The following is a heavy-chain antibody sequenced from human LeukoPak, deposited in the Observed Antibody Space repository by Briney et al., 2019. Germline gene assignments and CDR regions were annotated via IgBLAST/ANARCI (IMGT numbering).Heavy chain of an antibody. CDR3: ARVKITMIVVKYFDY. V-gene: IGHV3-21*01. D-gene: IGHD3-22*01. CDR1: GFTFSSYS. Sequence: GGSLSLSCAASGFTFSSYSMNWVRQAPGKGLEGVSSISSSSSYIYYADSVKGRFTISRDNAKNSLYLQMNSLRAEDTAVYYCARVKITMIVVKYFDYWGQGTLVTVSS. CDR2: ISSSSSYI. J-gene: IGHJ4*02.